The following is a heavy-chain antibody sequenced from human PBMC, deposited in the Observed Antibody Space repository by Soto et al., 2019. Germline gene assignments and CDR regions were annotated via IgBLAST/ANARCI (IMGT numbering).Heavy chain of an antibody. V-gene: IGHV3-11*05. J-gene: IGHJ3*02. CDR3: ARDADILTGSDAFDI. Sequence: QVQLVESGGGLVKPGGSLRLSCAASGFTFSDYYMSWIRQAPGKGLAWVSYISSSSSYTNYADSVKGRFTISRDKAKNSLYLQMNSLRAEDTAVYYCARDADILTGSDAFDIWGQGTMVTVSS. CDR2: ISSSSSYT. CDR1: GFTFSDYY. D-gene: IGHD3-9*01.